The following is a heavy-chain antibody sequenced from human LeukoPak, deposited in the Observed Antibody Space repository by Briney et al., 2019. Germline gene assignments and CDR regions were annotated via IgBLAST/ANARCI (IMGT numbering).Heavy chain of an antibody. Sequence: GESLKISCKGSGYTFTSHWIGWVRQMPGKGLEWMEIILPGDSDTRYSPSFQGQVTISVDKSISTAYLQWSSLRASDTAIYYCARQNYDSMSGPNWFDPWGQGTLVTVSS. CDR2: ILPGDSDT. D-gene: IGHD3-9*01. J-gene: IGHJ5*02. CDR1: GYTFTSHW. CDR3: ARQNYDSMSGPNWFDP. V-gene: IGHV5-51*01.